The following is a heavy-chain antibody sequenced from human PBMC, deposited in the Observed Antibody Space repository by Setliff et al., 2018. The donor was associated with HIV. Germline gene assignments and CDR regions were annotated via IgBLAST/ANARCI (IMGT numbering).Heavy chain of an antibody. CDR1: GGSISSSGYY. V-gene: IGHV4-31*02. CDR3: ARGPFVLRFLERLVYFDY. J-gene: IGHJ4*02. CDR2: VYYSGST. D-gene: IGHD3-3*01. Sequence: SETLSLTCSVSGGSISSSGYYWSWIRQHPGKGLDWIGRVYYSGSTDYNPSLQSRATLSIGTSKNQFSLKLTSVIAADTAIYYCARGPFVLRFLERLVYFDYWGQGKLVTVS.